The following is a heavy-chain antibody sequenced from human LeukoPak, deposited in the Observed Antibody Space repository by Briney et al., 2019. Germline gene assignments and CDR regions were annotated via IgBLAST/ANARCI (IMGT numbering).Heavy chain of an antibody. D-gene: IGHD3-22*01. J-gene: IGHJ4*02. CDR3: ARDGLYDSNGYYMDS. CDR1: SGAISSYY. CDR2: IYYSGGT. Sequence: PSETLSLTCTVSSGAISSYYWSWIRQPPGKGLEWIGYIYYSGGTKYNPSLMSRENISVDRAQRQFSMSLTSVTAADTAVYYCARDGLYDSNGYYMDSWGQGTLVIVSS. V-gene: IGHV4-59*01.